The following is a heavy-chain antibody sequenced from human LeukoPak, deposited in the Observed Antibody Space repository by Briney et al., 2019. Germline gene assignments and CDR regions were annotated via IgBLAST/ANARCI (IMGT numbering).Heavy chain of an antibody. D-gene: IGHD6-19*01. CDR3: ARPTAVRYSSGDWFDP. V-gene: IGHV3-23*01. CDR1: GFTFSSYA. Sequence: GGSLRLSCAASGFTFSSYAMSWVRQAPGKGLEWVSAISGSGGSTYYADSVKGRFTISRDNSKNTLYLQMNSLRAEDTAVYYCARPTAVRYSSGDWFDPWGQGTLVTVSS. CDR2: ISGSGGST. J-gene: IGHJ5*02.